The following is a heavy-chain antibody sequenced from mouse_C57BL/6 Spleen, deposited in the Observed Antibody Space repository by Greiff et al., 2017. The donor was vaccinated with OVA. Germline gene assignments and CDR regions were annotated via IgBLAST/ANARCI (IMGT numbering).Heavy chain of an antibody. V-gene: IGHV2-2*01. J-gene: IGHJ2*01. D-gene: IGHD2-5*01. CDR1: GFSLTSYG. CDR3: ARNEDSNYYFDY. Sequence: QVQLKESGPGLVQPSQSLSITCTVSGFSLTSYGVHWVRQSPGKGLEWLGVIWSGGSTDYNAAFISRLSISKDNSKSQVFFKMNSLQADDTAIYYCARNEDSNYYFDYWGQGTTLTVSS. CDR2: IWSGGST.